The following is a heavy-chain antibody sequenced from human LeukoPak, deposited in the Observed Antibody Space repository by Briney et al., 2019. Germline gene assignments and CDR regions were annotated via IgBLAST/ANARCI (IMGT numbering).Heavy chain of an antibody. J-gene: IGHJ4*02. Sequence: GGSLRLSCAASGFSFSSSSMNWVRQAPGRGLEWVSSISSSGKYIYYADSMKGRFTVSRDNARSLAYLEMNSLRAEDTAIYYCSRDVSRDISRYTAWGQGTLVTVSS. CDR1: GFSFSSSS. V-gene: IGHV3-21*01. D-gene: IGHD3-16*02. CDR2: ISSSGKYI. CDR3: SRDVSRDISRYTA.